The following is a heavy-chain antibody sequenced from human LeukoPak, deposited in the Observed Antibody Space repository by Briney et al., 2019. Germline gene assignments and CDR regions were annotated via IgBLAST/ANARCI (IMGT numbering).Heavy chain of an antibody. D-gene: IGHD6-13*01. CDR1: GFTFSSYG. CDR3: ARLKLRGIAAAGYYFDY. J-gene: IGHJ4*02. CDR2: ISYDGSNK. Sequence: GGSLRLSCAASGFTFSSYGMHWVRQAPGKGLEWVAVISYDGSNKYYADSVKGRFTISRDNSKNTLYLQMNSLRAEDTAVYYCARLKLRGIAAAGYYFDYWGQGTLVTVSS. V-gene: IGHV3-30*03.